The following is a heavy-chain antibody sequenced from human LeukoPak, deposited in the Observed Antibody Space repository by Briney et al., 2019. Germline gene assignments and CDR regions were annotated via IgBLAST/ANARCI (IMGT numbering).Heavy chain of an antibody. CDR3: ARHAAYSSGWSFDC. J-gene: IGHJ4*02. CDR2: IYPGASDT. V-gene: IGHV5-51*01. Sequence: GESLNISCKGSGYTFTDYWIGWVRQMTGKGLEWMGSIYPGASDTTCSPSFQGQVSISADKSINTAYLQWSSLKASDTAIYYCARHAAYSSGWSFDCWGQGTLVTVSS. CDR1: GYTFTDYW. D-gene: IGHD6-19*01.